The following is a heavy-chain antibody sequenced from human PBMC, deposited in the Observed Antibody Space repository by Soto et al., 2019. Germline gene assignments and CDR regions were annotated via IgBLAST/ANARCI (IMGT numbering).Heavy chain of an antibody. V-gene: IGHV3-74*01. J-gene: IGHJ4*02. CDR1: GFTFNSYW. D-gene: IGHD6-6*01. Sequence: GGSLRLSCAASGFTFNSYWMHWVRQAPGKGLVWVSRINSDESITDYADSVKGRFTISRDNAKNMLHLQMNSLGAEDTAVSDCARDFCRTRAARGPFDHWGQGILVTVSS. CDR2: INSDESIT. CDR3: ARDFCRTRAARGPFDH.